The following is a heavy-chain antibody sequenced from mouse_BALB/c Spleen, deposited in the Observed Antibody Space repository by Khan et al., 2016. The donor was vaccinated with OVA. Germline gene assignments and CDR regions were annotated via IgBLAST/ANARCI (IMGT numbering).Heavy chain of an antibody. CDR3: ARDRIDY. V-gene: IGHV1-7*01. Sequence: QIQLVQSGAELAKPGASVKMSCKASGYTFTSYWMHWINQRPGQGLEWIGYINPTSGYTDYNQKFKDKATLTADKSSSTAYMQLSSLTSDDSAVYDCARDRIDYWGQGTALTVSS. CDR2: INPTSGYT. CDR1: GYTFTSYW. J-gene: IGHJ2*01.